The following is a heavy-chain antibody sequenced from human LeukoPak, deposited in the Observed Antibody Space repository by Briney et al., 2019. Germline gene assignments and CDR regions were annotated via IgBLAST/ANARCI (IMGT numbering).Heavy chain of an antibody. J-gene: IGHJ6*02. D-gene: IGHD4-23*01. V-gene: IGHV4-34*01. CDR1: GGSFSGYY. CDR3: ARVSYGGNSGINYYGMDV. Sequence: SETLSLTCAVYGGSFSGYYWSWIRQPPGKGLEWIGEINHSGSTNYNPSLKSRVTISVDTSKNQSSLKLSSVTAADTAVYYCARVSYGGNSGINYYGMDVWGQGTTVTVSS. CDR2: INHSGST.